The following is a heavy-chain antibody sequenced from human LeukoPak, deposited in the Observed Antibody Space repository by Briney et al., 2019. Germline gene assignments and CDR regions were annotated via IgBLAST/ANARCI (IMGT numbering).Heavy chain of an antibody. Sequence: SVKVSYKASGGTFSSYAISWARQAPGQGLEWMGGIIPIFGTANYAQKFQGRVTITADESTSTAYMELSSLRSEDTAVYYCARVYYDSSGYPDAFDIWGQGTMVTVSS. D-gene: IGHD3-22*01. CDR3: ARVYYDSSGYPDAFDI. CDR1: GGTFSSYA. CDR2: IIPIFGTA. J-gene: IGHJ3*02. V-gene: IGHV1-69*01.